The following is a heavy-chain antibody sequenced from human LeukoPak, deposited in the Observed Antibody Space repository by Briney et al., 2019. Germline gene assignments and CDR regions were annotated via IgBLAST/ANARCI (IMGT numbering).Heavy chain of an antibody. J-gene: IGHJ4*02. D-gene: IGHD2-2*01. V-gene: IGHV4-59*08. Sequence: SETLSLTCTVPGGSISTNYWSWIRQPPGKGLEWIGYIYYSGTTNYNYNPSLKSRVTISVDTSKSQFSLNLSSVTAADTAVYFCARSGCTSTSCYLGDYWGQGTLVTVSS. CDR3: ARSGCTSTSCYLGDY. CDR2: IYYSGTTNY. CDR1: GGSISTNY.